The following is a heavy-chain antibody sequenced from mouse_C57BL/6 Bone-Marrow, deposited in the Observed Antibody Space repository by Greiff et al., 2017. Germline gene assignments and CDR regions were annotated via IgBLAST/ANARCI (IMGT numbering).Heavy chain of an antibody. J-gene: IGHJ4*01. CDR1: GYTFTSYG. Sequence: VQLQQSGAELARPGASVKLSCKASGYTFTSYGISWVKQRPGQGLEWIGEIYPRSGNTYYNEKFKGKATVTADKSSSTAYMELRSLTPEDSAVYCCARSLCRLGGAMDYWGQGTSVTVSS. D-gene: IGHD3-3*01. CDR2: IYPRSGNT. V-gene: IGHV1-81*01. CDR3: ARSLCRLGGAMDY.